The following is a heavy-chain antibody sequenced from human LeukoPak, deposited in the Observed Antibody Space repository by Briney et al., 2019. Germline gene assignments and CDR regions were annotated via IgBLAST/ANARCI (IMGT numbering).Heavy chain of an antibody. Sequence: ASVKVSCKTSGYTFTSHYMHWVRQAPGQGLEWMGIINPSGGSTSYAQKFQGRVTMTRDTSTSTVYMEVSSLRSEDTAVYYCARPIKSADSSSSWFDPWGQGTLVTVSS. V-gene: IGHV1-46*01. CDR2: INPSGGST. CDR3: ARPIKSADSSSSWFDP. CDR1: GYTFTSHY. D-gene: IGHD6-6*01. J-gene: IGHJ5*02.